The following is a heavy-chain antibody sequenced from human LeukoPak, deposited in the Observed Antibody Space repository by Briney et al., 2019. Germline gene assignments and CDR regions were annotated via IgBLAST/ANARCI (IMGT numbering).Heavy chain of an antibody. CDR3: ARVGLYCSSTSCENWFDP. D-gene: IGHD2-2*01. V-gene: IGHV1-2*02. CDR1: GYTFTGYY. CDR2: INPNSGGT. Sequence: ASVKVSCKASGYTFTGYYMHWVRQAPGQGLEWMGWINPNSGGTNYAQKFQGRVTMTRDTSISTAYMELSRLRSDDTAVYYCARVGLYCSSTSCENWFDPWGQGPRSPSPQ. J-gene: IGHJ5*02.